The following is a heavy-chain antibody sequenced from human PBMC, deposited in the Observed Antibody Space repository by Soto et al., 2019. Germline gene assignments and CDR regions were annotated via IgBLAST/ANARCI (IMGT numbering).Heavy chain of an antibody. J-gene: IGHJ4*02. CDR2: MNGGNGNT. CDR3: TRLETDY. CDR1: GYTFTTHT. Sequence: QVQLVQSGAEVKRPGASVKVFCKASGYTFTTHTMHWVRQAPGQGLEWMGWMNGGNGNTKYSQKFQGRVTFTRDTFASTAYMVLSSLRSEDTAVYYCTRLETDYWGQGTLVTVSS. V-gene: IGHV1-3*01.